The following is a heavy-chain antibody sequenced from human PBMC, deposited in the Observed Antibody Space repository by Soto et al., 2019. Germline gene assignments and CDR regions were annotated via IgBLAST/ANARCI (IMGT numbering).Heavy chain of an antibody. J-gene: IGHJ6*02. CDR3: VKERYAQLWLEDYGMDV. V-gene: IGHV3-30*18. D-gene: IGHD5-18*01. CDR1: GFTFSSYG. CDR2: ISYDGTDK. Sequence: LRLSCAASGFTFSSYGIHWVRQAPGKGLEWVALISYDGTDKYYADSVKGRFTISRDNSKNTLYLQMSSLGPEDTAVYYCVKERYAQLWLEDYGMDVWGQGTTVTVSS.